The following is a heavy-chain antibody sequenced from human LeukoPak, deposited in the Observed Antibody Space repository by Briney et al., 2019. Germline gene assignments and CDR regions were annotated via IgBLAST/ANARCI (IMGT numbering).Heavy chain of an antibody. Sequence: GGSPRLSCTASGFTFGDYAMSWFRQAPGKGLEWVGFIRSKAYGGTTEYAASVKGRFTISRDDSKSIAYLQMNSLKTEDTAVYYCTGEYYGSGSYPIGDYWGQGTLVTVSS. CDR2: IRSKAYGGTT. CDR3: TGEYYGSGSYPIGDY. CDR1: GFTFGDYA. J-gene: IGHJ4*02. D-gene: IGHD3-10*01. V-gene: IGHV3-49*03.